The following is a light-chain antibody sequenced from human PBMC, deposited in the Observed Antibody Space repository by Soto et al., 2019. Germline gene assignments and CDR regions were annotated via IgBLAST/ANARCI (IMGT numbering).Light chain of an antibody. CDR1: QSISSW. Sequence: DIQMTQSPSTLSASVGDRVTITCRASQSISSWLAWYQQKPGKAPKLLIYKASSLESGVPSRFSGSGSGTEFTHNTSSLRPDDFATYYCQQYNSYPRTFGGGTKVEIK. J-gene: IGKJ4*01. CDR3: QQYNSYPRT. V-gene: IGKV1-5*03. CDR2: KAS.